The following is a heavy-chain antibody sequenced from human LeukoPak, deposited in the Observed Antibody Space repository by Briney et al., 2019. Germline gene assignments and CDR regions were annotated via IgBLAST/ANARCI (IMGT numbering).Heavy chain of an antibody. V-gene: IGHV3-48*03. J-gene: IGHJ4*02. CDR3: AKDAVFGDYEWVFDY. Sequence: GGSLRLSCAASGFTFSSYEMNWVRQAPGKGLEWVSYISSSGSTIYYADSVKGRFTISRDNSKNTLYLQMNSLRAEDTALYYCAKDAVFGDYEWVFDYWGQGTLVTVSS. CDR1: GFTFSSYE. D-gene: IGHD4-17*01. CDR2: ISSSGSTI.